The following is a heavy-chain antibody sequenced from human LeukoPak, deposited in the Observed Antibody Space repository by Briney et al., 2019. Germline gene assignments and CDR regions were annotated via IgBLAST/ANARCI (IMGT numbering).Heavy chain of an antibody. CDR2: INHSGST. J-gene: IGHJ4*02. CDR3: ARGSLGVAGTMFDY. Sequence: SETLSLTCAVYGGSFSGYYWSWIRQPPGKGLEWIGEINHSGSTNYNPSLKSRVTISVDTSKNQFSLRLSSVTAADTAVYYCARGSLGVAGTMFDYWGQGTLVTVSS. CDR1: GGSFSGYY. V-gene: IGHV4-34*01. D-gene: IGHD6-19*01.